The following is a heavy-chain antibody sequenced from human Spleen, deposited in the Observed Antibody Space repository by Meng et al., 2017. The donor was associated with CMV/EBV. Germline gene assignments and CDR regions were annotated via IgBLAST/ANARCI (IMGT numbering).Heavy chain of an antibody. D-gene: IGHD3-3*01. CDR2: IYYSGST. J-gene: IGHJ4*02. CDR3: ARGPLSDFWSGYYYFDY. V-gene: IGHV4-39*07. Sequence: SETLSLTCTVSGGSISSSSYYWGWIRQPPGKGLEWIGSIYYSGSTYYNPSLKSRVTISVDTSKNQFSLKLSSVTAADTAVYYCARGPLSDFWSGYYYFDYWGQGTLVTVSS. CDR1: GGSISSSSYY.